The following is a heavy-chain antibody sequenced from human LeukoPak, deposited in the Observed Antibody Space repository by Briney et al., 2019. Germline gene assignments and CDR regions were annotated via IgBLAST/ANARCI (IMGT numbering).Heavy chain of an antibody. CDR1: GFTFSSYE. CDR3: ARERRGYTTSWYNAFDI. Sequence: GGSLRLSCAASGFTFSSYEMNWVRQAPGKGLEWVSYISSSGSTIYYADSVKGRFTISRDNAKNSLYLQMNSLRAEDTAVYYCARERRGYTTSWYNAFDIWGQGIVVTVSS. D-gene: IGHD6-13*01. CDR2: ISSSGSTI. J-gene: IGHJ3*02. V-gene: IGHV3-48*03.